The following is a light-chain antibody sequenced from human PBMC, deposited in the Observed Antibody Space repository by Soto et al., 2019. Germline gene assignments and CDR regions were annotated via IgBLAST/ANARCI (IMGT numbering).Light chain of an antibody. Sequence: DIQMTQSPSTLSASVGDRVTITCRASQSISSSWAWYQQKQGKAPKLLIYKASSLESGVPSRFSGSGSGTEFTLTISRLQPDDFATYDCQQYNSYSEYTFGQGTKLEVK. J-gene: IGKJ2*01. CDR2: KAS. CDR1: QSISSS. V-gene: IGKV1-5*03. CDR3: QQYNSYSEYT.